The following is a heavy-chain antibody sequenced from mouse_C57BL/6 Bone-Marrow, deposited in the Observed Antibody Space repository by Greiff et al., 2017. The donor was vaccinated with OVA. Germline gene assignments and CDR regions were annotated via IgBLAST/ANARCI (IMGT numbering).Heavy chain of an antibody. CDR2: ITHSGET. D-gene: IGHD1-1*01. Sequence: VKLVESGPGLVKPSQSLFLTCSITGFPITSGYYWIWIRQSPGKPLEWMGYITHSGETFYNPSLQSPISITRETSKNQFFLQLNSVTTEDTAMYYCAGDSSYYYGSYYYAMDYWGQGTSVTVSS. J-gene: IGHJ4*01. CDR3: AGDSSYYYGSYYYAMDY. CDR1: GFPITSGYY. V-gene: IGHV12-3*01.